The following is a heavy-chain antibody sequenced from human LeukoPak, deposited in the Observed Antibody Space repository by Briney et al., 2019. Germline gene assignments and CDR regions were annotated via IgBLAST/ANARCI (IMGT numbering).Heavy chain of an antibody. Sequence: GGSLRLSCAASGFTVSSNYMNWVRQAPGKGLEWVSYISSSGSTIYYADSVKGRFTISRDNAKNSLYLQMNSLRAEDTAVYYCARVRWGDAFDIWGQGTMVTVSS. CDR1: GFTVSSNY. V-gene: IGHV3-48*03. CDR2: ISSSGSTI. D-gene: IGHD3-16*01. CDR3: ARVRWGDAFDI. J-gene: IGHJ3*02.